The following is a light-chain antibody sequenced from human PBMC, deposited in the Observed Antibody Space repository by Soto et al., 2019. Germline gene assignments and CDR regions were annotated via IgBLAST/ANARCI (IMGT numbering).Light chain of an antibody. Sequence: DIQMTQSPSTLSASVGDRVTITCRASQSINSWLAWYQQKPGKAPKLLIYKASSLERGVPSRFSGSGSGTEFTLTISSLQPDDFATYYCQQYNSYSRLFTFGPGTKVDIK. CDR1: QSINSW. V-gene: IGKV1-5*03. CDR3: QQYNSYSRLFT. J-gene: IGKJ3*01. CDR2: KAS.